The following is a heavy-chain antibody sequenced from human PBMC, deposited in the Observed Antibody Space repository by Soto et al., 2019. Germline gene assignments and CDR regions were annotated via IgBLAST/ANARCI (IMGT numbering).Heavy chain of an antibody. Sequence: SETLSLTCTVSGGSVNTYYRSWIRQPPGKGLEWIGYIYYSGNTNYNPSLKSRVTISVDTSKNQFSLKLSSMTAVDTAVYFCARGRPWELYDYWGQGTLVTVSS. V-gene: IGHV4-59*02. CDR1: GGSVNTYY. CDR3: ARGRPWELYDY. D-gene: IGHD1-26*01. J-gene: IGHJ4*02. CDR2: IYYSGNT.